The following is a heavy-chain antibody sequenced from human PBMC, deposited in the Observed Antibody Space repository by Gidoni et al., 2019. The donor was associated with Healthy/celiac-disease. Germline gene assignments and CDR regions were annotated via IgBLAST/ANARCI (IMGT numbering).Heavy chain of an antibody. CDR1: ARSISSGGYS. V-gene: IGHV4-30-2*01. D-gene: IGHD4-17*01. CDR3: ARDYGDLPYAFDI. J-gene: IGHJ3*02. CDR2: MYHRGST. Sequence: HLPVSVSVLVKPSQTLSLPCAVSARSISSGGYSWSLIRQPPGQGLEWIGYMYHRGSTYYNPYLKSRVTISVDRSKNQFALKRSAVTDADKAVYYCARDYGDLPYAFDIWGQGTMVTVSS.